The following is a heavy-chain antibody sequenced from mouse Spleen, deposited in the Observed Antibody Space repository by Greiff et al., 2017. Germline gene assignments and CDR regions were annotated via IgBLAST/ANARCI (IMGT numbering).Heavy chain of an antibody. J-gene: IGHJ2*01. D-gene: IGHD1-2*01. CDR1: GYSFTGYY. V-gene: IGHV1-42*01. CDR2: INPSTGGT. CDR3: AKEGLHYYGFFDY. Sequence: EVQLQQSGPELVKPGASVKISCKASGYSFTGYYMNWVKQSPEKSLEWIGEINPSTGGTTYNQKFKAKATLTVDKSSSTAYMQLKSLTSEDSAVYYCAKEGLHYYGFFDYWGQGTTLTVSS.